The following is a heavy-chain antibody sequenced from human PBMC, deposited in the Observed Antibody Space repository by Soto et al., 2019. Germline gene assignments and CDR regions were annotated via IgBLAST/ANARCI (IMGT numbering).Heavy chain of an antibody. D-gene: IGHD5-12*01. Sequence: SETLSLTCTVSGGSISSSSYYWGWIRQPPGKGLEWIGSIYYSGSTYYNPSLKSRVTISVDTSKNQFSLKLSSVTAADTAVYYCASGYSGYDWMGVWGNEYYYYGMDVWGQGTTVTVSS. CDR1: GGSISSSSYY. CDR2: IYYSGST. J-gene: IGHJ6*02. V-gene: IGHV4-39*01. CDR3: ASGYSGYDWMGVWGNEYYYYGMDV.